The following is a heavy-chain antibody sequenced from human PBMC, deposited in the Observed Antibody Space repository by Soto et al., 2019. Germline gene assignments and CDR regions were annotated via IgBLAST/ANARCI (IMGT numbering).Heavy chain of an antibody. CDR2: ISSGSDSI. CDR1: GFIFTSYS. D-gene: IGHD6-19*01. J-gene: IGHJ1*01. Sequence: WSLRLSCAASGFIFTSYSMVWVRLAPGKGLEWVASISSGSDSIFYADSVKGRFTVSRDNAKNSLFLQMNNLRAEDTAVYFCARDRSADRFVQYFQHWGQGTQVTVSS. V-gene: IGHV3-21*01. CDR3: ARDRSADRFVQYFQH.